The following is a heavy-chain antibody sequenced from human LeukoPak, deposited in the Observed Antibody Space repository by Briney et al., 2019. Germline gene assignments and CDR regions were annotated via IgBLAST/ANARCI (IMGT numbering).Heavy chain of an antibody. CDR2: INHSGST. D-gene: IGHD6-19*01. Sequence: PSETLSLTCAVYGGSFSGYYWSWIRQPPGKGLEWIGEINHSGSTNYNPSLKSRVTISVDTSKNQFSLKLSSVTAVDTAVYYCASIAVTKFDYWGQGTLVTVSS. V-gene: IGHV4-34*01. J-gene: IGHJ4*02. CDR3: ASIAVTKFDY. CDR1: GGSFSGYY.